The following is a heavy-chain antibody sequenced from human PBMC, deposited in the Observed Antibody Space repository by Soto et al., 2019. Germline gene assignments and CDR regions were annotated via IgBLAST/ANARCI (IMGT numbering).Heavy chain of an antibody. D-gene: IGHD2-15*01. CDR1: GFTFSSYG. J-gene: IGHJ6*02. CDR3: AKDHLAVAHYYYGMDV. V-gene: IGHV3-30*18. Sequence: QVQLVESGGGVVQPGRSLRLSCAASGFTFSSYGMHWVRQAPGKGLEWVAVISYDGSNKYYADSVKGRFTISRDNSKNTLYLQMNSLRAEDTAVYYCAKDHLAVAHYYYGMDVWGQGTTVTVSS. CDR2: ISYDGSNK.